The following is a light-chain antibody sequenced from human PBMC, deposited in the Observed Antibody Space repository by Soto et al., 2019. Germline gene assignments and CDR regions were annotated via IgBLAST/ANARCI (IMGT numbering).Light chain of an antibody. CDR3: QSYDSSPV. V-gene: IGLV6-57*03. Sequence: NFMLTQPHSVSESPGKTVTISCTRSSGSIASNYVQWYQQRPGSAPTTVIYEDNQRPSGVPDRFSGSIDSSSNSASLTISALKTEDEADYYCQSYDSSPVFGGGTQLTVL. CDR1: SGSIASNY. J-gene: IGLJ7*01. CDR2: EDN.